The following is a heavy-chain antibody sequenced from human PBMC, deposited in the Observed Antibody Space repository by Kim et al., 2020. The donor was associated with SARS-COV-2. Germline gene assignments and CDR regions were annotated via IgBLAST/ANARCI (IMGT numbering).Heavy chain of an antibody. V-gene: IGHV3-48*02. CDR3: ARDGPRGIIKDY. CDR1: GFTFSSYS. CDR2: ISSGSTSI. J-gene: IGHJ4*02. Sequence: GGSLRLSCVGSGFTFSSYSMNWVRQAPGKGLEWISYISSGSTSIYYGDSVRGRFTISRDNAKNSLFLQMNGLRDEDTAMYYCARDGPRGIIKDYWGQGILVIVSS. D-gene: IGHD3-10*01.